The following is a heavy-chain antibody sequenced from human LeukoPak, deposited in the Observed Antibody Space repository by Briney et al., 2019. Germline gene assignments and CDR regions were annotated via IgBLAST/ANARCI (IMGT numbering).Heavy chain of an antibody. Sequence: ASVKVSCKASGYTFTSYYMHWVRQAPGQGLEWMGIINPSGGSTSYAQKFQGRVTMTRDTSTSTVYMELSSLRSEDTAVYYCARSLHDYGSNSQEYYFDYWGQGTLVTVSS. CDR2: INPSGGST. D-gene: IGHD4-23*01. CDR3: ARSLHDYGSNSQEYYFDY. CDR1: GYTFTSYY. V-gene: IGHV1-46*01. J-gene: IGHJ4*02.